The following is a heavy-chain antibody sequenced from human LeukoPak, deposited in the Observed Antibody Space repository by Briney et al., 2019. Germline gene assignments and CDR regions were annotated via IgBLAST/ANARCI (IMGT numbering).Heavy chain of an antibody. CDR2: IIPVLRTG. D-gene: IGHD3-3*01. CDR1: GGTFNTFA. J-gene: IGHJ4*02. Sequence: GASVKVSCKASGGTFNTFAISWVRQAPGQGLEWMGGIIPVLRTGNYEEKFQGRLTITADESTRTVYMELSSLTSQDTAVYYCARSVKKSSGPSEVWGQGTLVTVSS. V-gene: IGHV1-69*13. CDR3: ARSVKKSSGPSEV.